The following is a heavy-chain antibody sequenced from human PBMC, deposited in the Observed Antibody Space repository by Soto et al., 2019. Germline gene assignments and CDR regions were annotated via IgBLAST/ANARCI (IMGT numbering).Heavy chain of an antibody. Sequence: QLQLQESGPGLVKPSETLSLTCTVSGGSISNSRFYWGWIRQPPGKGLEWVGSIEYGGSTYLNPSLQSMVNMSVHTANNQFSLKLSSVSAAATAVYFCARGHGGITAFGAPGHFDYWGQGTRVTVSS. CDR1: GGSISNSRFY. J-gene: IGHJ4*02. D-gene: IGHD3-3*01. CDR3: ARGHGGITAFGAPGHFDY. CDR2: IEYGGST. V-gene: IGHV4-39*01.